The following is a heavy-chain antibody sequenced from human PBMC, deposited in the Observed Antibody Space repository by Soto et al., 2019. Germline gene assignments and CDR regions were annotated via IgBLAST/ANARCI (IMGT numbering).Heavy chain of an antibody. Sequence: EVQLVESGGGLVQPGGSLRLTCAASGFPFSIYSMNWVRQAPGKGLEWSSYITSDTNTIKYADSVTGRFTISRDNAKNVVYLQMNSLRDEDTAVYFCARSVEGHFDYWGQGTVVTVSS. CDR3: ARSVEGHFDY. V-gene: IGHV3-48*02. J-gene: IGHJ4*02. CDR1: GFPFSIYS. CDR2: ITSDTNTI. D-gene: IGHD6-19*01.